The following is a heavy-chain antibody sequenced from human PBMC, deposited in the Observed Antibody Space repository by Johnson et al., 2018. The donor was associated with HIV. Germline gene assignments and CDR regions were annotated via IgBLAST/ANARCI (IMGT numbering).Heavy chain of an antibody. V-gene: IGHV3-30*04. J-gene: IGHJ3*02. CDR1: GFSFGNYA. Sequence: VQLVESGGGLVQPGGSLRLSCAASGFSFGNYAMHWVRQAPGKGLEWVAVISYDGSDKYYAASVKGRFTISRDSSKNTLYLQINSLKTEDTAVYYCTTGFAAFDIWGQGTMVTVSS. CDR2: ISYDGSDK. CDR3: TTGFAAFDI.